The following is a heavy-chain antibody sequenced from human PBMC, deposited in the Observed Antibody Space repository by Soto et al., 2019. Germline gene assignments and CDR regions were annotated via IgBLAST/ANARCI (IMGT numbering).Heavy chain of an antibody. CDR1: GFTFSSYA. CDR3: AKDTTVTTFIWYFDL. V-gene: IGHV3-23*01. J-gene: IGHJ2*01. D-gene: IGHD4-17*01. CDR2: ISGSGGST. Sequence: EVQLLESGGGLVQPGGSLRLSCVASGFTFSSYAMSWVRQAPGKGLEWVSAISGSGGSTYYADSVKGRFTISRDNSKNTLYLQMNSLRAEDTAVYYCAKDTTVTTFIWYFDLWGRGTLVTVSS.